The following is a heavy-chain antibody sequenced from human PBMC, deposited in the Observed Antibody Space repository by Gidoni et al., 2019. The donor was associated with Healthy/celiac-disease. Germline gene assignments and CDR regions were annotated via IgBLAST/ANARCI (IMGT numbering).Heavy chain of an antibody. CDR1: GFTVSSNY. CDR3: ARVSYYDSSGYPFDY. J-gene: IGHJ4*02. D-gene: IGHD3-22*01. Sequence: EVQLVESGGGLIQPGGSLRLSCAASGFTVSSNYMSWVRQAPGKGLEWVSVIYSGGSTYYADSVKGRFTISRDNSKNTLYLQMNSLRAEDTAVYYCARVSYYDSSGYPFDYWGQGTLVTVSS. CDR2: IYSGGST. V-gene: IGHV3-53*01.